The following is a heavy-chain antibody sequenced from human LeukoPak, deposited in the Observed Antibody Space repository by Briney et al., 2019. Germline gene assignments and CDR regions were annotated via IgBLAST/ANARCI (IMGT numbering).Heavy chain of an antibody. J-gene: IGHJ3*02. D-gene: IGHD3-9*01. CDR2: IYSGGST. V-gene: IGHV3-66*01. Sequence: GGSLRLSCAASGFTVSSNYMTWVRQAPGKGLEWVSVIYSGGSTYYAASVKGRFTISRGNSKNTVYLQLNSLRGEDTAIYYCARSRYLDWGGAFDMWGQGTMVTVSS. CDR1: GFTVSSNY. CDR3: ARSRYLDWGGAFDM.